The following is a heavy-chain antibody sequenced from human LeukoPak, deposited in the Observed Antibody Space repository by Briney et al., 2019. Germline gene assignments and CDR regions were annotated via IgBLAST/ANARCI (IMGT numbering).Heavy chain of an antibody. V-gene: IGHV1-69*04. CDR3: ARGGQQLALDY. D-gene: IGHD6-13*01. CDR2: IIPILGIA. CDR1: GGTFSSYA. Sequence: ASVKVFCKASGGTFSSYAISWVRQAPGQGLEWMGRIIPILGIANYAQKFQGRVTITADKSTSTAYMELSSLRSEDTAVYYCARGGQQLALDYWGQGTLVTVSS. J-gene: IGHJ4*02.